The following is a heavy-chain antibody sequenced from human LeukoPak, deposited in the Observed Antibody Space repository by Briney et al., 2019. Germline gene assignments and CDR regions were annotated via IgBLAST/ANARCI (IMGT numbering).Heavy chain of an antibody. CDR2: IYYSGST. J-gene: IGHJ4*02. Sequence: KPSQTLSLTCAVSGGSISSGHSSWNWFRQPPGKGLEWIGYIYYSGSTNYNPSLKSRVTISVDTSKNQFSLKLSSVTAADTAVYYCARRGVTGTTFFDYWGQGTLVTVSS. V-gene: IGHV4-30-4*07. CDR1: GGSISSGHSS. CDR3: ARRGVTGTTFFDY. D-gene: IGHD1-20*01.